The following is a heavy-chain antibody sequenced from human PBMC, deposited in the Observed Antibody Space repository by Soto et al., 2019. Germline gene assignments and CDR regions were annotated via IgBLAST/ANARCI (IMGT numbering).Heavy chain of an antibody. CDR1: GFTFRTYA. Sequence: GGSLRLSCAASGFTFRTYAMSWVRQAPGKGLEWVSVICGSDGSTYYADSVRGRFTISRDNSKNTLYLQMNSLRAENTAVYYCAKAYSPSCFSHGDYWGQGTLVTVSS. J-gene: IGHJ4*02. CDR3: AKAYSPSCFSHGDY. CDR2: ICGSDGST. V-gene: IGHV3-23*01. D-gene: IGHD2-2*01.